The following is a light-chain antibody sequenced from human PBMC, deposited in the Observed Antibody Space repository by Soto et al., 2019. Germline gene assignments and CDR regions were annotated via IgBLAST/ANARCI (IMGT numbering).Light chain of an antibody. Sequence: QSALTQPASVSGSPGQSITISCTGTSSDVGGYNYVSWYQQHPGKAPKLMIYEVSNRPSGVSNRFSGSKSGNTASLTISGLQAEDEADYYCSSYTSSSTAVFGTGTKPPS. CDR3: SSYTSSSTAV. CDR1: SSDVGGYNY. V-gene: IGLV2-14*01. CDR2: EVS. J-gene: IGLJ1*01.